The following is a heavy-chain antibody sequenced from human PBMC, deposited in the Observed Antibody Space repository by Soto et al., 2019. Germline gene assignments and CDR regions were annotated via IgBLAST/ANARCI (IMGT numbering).Heavy chain of an antibody. D-gene: IGHD4-17*01. CDR1: GFSLSTYHMG. Sequence: QITLKESGPTLVRPAQTLTLTCDFSGFSLSTYHMGVAWIRQPPGKALEWLALLYWDDDKRYSPSLEDRLAISKDTSKNQVVLTITNIDPGDSATYFCAHAGDYDLLTFDHWGPGTLVTVSS. J-gene: IGHJ4*01. CDR2: LYWDDDK. V-gene: IGHV2-5*02. CDR3: AHAGDYDLLTFDH.